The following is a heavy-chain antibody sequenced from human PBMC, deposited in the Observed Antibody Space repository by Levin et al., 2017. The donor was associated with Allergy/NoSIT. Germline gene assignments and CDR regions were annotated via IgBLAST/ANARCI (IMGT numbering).Heavy chain of an antibody. CDR2: ITGGGFNT. CDR3: AKKQGGTSGFSFDV. J-gene: IGHJ3*01. V-gene: IGHV3-23*01. D-gene: IGHD1-1*01. CDR1: GFTISEYA. Sequence: GGSLRLSCAVSGFTISEYAMAWVRQAPGKGLEWVSVITGGGFNTYYGDSVKGRFTVSRDDSKDTLYLDLNSLRAEDTAVYYCAKKQGGTSGFSFDVWGLGPMITVSS.